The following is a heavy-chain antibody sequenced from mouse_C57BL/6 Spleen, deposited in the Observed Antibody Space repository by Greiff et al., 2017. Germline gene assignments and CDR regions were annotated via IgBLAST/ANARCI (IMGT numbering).Heavy chain of an antibody. Sequence: EVKLQESGAELVRPGASVKLSCTASGFNIKDDYMHWVKQRPEQGLEWIGWIDPENGDTEYASKFQGKATITADTSSNTAYLQLSSLTSEDTAVYYCTTPYDPWFAYWGQGTLVTVSA. CDR2: IDPENGDT. CDR3: TTPYDPWFAY. V-gene: IGHV14-4*01. D-gene: IGHD2-12*01. CDR1: GFNIKDDY. J-gene: IGHJ3*01.